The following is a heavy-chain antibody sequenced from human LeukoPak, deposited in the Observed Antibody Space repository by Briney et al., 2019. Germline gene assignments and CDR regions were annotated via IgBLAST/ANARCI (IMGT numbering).Heavy chain of an antibody. CDR3: ARHKQAYCSSTSCYALDY. D-gene: IGHD2-2*01. CDR2: INHSGST. CDR1: GGSISSYY. J-gene: IGHJ4*02. Sequence: SETLSLTCTVSGGSISSYYWSWIRQPPGKGLEWIGEINHSGSTNYNPSLKSRVTISVDTSKNQFSLKLSSVTAADTAVYYCARHKQAYCSSTSCYALDYWGQGTLVTVSS. V-gene: IGHV4-34*01.